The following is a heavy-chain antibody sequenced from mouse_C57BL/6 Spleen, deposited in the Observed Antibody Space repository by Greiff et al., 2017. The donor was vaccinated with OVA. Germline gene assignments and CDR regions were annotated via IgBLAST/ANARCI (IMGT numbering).Heavy chain of an antibody. Sequence: VKLVESGPGLVAPSQSLSITCTVSGFSLTSYGVHWVRQPPGKGLEWLVVIWSDGSTTYNSALKSRLSISKDNSKSQVFLKMNSLQTDDTAMYYCARHYDGDYYAMDYWGQGTSVTVSS. CDR3: ARHYDGDYYAMDY. V-gene: IGHV2-6-1*01. D-gene: IGHD2-12*01. CDR1: GFSLTSYG. CDR2: IWSDGST. J-gene: IGHJ4*01.